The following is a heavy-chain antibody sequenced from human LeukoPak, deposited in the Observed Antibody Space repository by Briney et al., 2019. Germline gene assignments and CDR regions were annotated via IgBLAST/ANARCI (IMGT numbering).Heavy chain of an antibody. CDR1: GFTFSSYS. Sequence: GGSLRLSCAASGFTFSSYSMNWVRQAPGKGLEWVSSISSSSSYIYYADSVEGRFTISRDNAKNSLYLQMNSLRAEDTAVYYCARDTVTTPLFDFWGQGTLVTVSP. CDR3: ARDTVTTPLFDF. CDR2: ISSSSSYI. V-gene: IGHV3-21*01. D-gene: IGHD4-17*01. J-gene: IGHJ4*02.